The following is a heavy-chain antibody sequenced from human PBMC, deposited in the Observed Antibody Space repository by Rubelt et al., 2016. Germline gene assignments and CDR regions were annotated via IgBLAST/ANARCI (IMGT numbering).Heavy chain of an antibody. V-gene: IGHV5-10-1*01. CDR1: GYSFTSYW. J-gene: IGHJ3*02. CDR2: IDPSVSYS. Sequence: RISCHGSGYSFTSYWINWVRQMPGKGLEWMGRIDPSVSYSNYSPSFQGHVTISADKSTSTAYLQWSSLQASDTAMYYCAFLNDGGGSWAFDIWGQGTMVTVSS. D-gene: IGHD2-21*01. CDR3: AFLNDGGGSWAFDI.